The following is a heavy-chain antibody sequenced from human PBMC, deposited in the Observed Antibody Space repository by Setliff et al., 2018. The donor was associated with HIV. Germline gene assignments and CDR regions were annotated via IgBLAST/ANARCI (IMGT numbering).Heavy chain of an antibody. Sequence: GGSLRLSCAASGFTFSDYYMSWIRQAPGKGLVWVSRINSDGSSTSYADSVKGRFTISRDNAKNTLYLQMNSLRAEDTAVYYCLMIGGGDYWGQGTLVTVSS. J-gene: IGHJ4*02. CDR2: INSDGSST. CDR3: LMIGGGDY. D-gene: IGHD3-22*01. V-gene: IGHV3-74*01. CDR1: GFTFSDYY.